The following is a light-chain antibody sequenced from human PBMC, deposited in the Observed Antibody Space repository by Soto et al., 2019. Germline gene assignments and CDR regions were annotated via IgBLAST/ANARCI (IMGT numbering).Light chain of an antibody. J-gene: IGLJ1*01. V-gene: IGLV2-14*01. CDR2: EVT. CDR3: SSHTSGSTRV. CDR1: SSDVGGYDY. Sequence: QSALTQPASVSGSPGQSIAISCTGTSSDVGGYDYVSWYQQHPDKAPKLMIYEVTKRPSGVSNRFSGSKSGNTASLTISGLQPEDVADYYCSSHTSGSTRVFGSGTKVTVL.